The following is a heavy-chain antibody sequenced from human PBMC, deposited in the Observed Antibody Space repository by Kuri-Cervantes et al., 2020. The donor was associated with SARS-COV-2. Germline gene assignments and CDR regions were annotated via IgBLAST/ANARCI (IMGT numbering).Heavy chain of an antibody. D-gene: IGHD6-13*01. CDR1: GFTFDDYA. CDR2: ISWNSGSI. J-gene: IGHJ6*02. Sequence: SLTLSCAVSGFTFDDYAMHWVRQAPGKGLEWVSGISWNSGSIGYADSVKGRFTISRDNAKNSLYLQMNSLRAGDTAVYYCARDRRVASRWYSADYYYYGMDVWGQGTTVTVSS. V-gene: IGHV3-9*01. CDR3: ARDRRVASRWYSADYYYYGMDV.